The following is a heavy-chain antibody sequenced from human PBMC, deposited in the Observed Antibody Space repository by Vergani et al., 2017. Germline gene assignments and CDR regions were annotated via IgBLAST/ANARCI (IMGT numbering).Heavy chain of an antibody. D-gene: IGHD6-25*01. Sequence: QVQLQQWGAGLLKPSQTLSLTCTVSGGSISSGSYYWSWIRQPAGKGLEWIGEINHSGSTNYNPSLKSRVTISVDTSKNQFSLKLSSVTAADTAVYYCASSSHLNGQRRPLEWFDPWGQGTLVTVSS. CDR1: GGSISSGSYY. V-gene: IGHV4-61*02. CDR2: INHSGST. J-gene: IGHJ5*02. CDR3: ASSSHLNGQRRPLEWFDP.